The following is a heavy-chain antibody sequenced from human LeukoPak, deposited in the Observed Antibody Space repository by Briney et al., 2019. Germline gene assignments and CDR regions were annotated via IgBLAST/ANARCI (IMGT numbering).Heavy chain of an antibody. CDR2: ISWNSGSI. CDR1: GFTFDDYA. V-gene: IGHV3-9*01. CDR3: ARGSTNYYDSSGYYPA. Sequence: GGSLRLSCAASGFTFDDYAMHWVRQAPGKGLEWVSGISWNSGSIGYADSVKGRFTISRDNAKNSLYLQMNSLRAEDTAVYYCARGSTNYYDSSGYYPAWGQGTLVTVSS. J-gene: IGHJ4*02. D-gene: IGHD3-22*01.